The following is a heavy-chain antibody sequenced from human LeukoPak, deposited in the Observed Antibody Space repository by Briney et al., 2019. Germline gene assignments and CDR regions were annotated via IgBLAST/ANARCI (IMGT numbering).Heavy chain of an antibody. V-gene: IGHV3-48*03. CDR2: ISRGGSTI. D-gene: IGHD5-18*01. CDR3: ASTTGYSYGYFDY. CDR1: RFSFSNNE. J-gene: IGHJ4*02. Sequence: PGGSLRLSCEASRFSFSNNEMNWVRQAPGRGLEWVSYISRGGSTIYYADSVKGRFTLSRDNAQNSLYLQMNSLRAEDTAVYYCASTTGYSYGYFDYWGQGTLVTVSS.